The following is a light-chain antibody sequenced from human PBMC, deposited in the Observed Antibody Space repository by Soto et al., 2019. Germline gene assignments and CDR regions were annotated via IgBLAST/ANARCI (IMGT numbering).Light chain of an antibody. CDR1: SSDVGGYNY. Sequence: QSVLTQPASVSGSPGQSISISCTGTSSDVGGYNYVSWYQQHPGQAPRLMIYEVTNRPSGVSNRFSGSKSGNTASLTISGLQAEDEADYYCSSYTSINSRVFGTGTKLTVL. CDR3: SSYTSINSRV. V-gene: IGLV2-14*01. J-gene: IGLJ1*01. CDR2: EVT.